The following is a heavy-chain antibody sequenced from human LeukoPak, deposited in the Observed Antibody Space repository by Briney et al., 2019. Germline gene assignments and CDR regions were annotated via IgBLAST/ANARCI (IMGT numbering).Heavy chain of an antibody. D-gene: IGHD3-10*01. CDR3: ARAYGSGGYYYYGMDV. V-gene: IGHV3-7*04. CDR2: IKQDGSEK. Sequence: GGSLRLSCAASGFTFSSYWMSWVRQAPGKGLEWVANIKQDGSEKYYVGSVKGRFTISRDNAKNSLSLEMNSLRAEDTAVYYCARAYGSGGYYYYGMDVWGQGTTVTVSS. CDR1: GFTFSSYW. J-gene: IGHJ6*02.